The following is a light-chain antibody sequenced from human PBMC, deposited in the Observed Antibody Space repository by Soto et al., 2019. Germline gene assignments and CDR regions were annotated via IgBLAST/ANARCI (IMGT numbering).Light chain of an antibody. CDR2: GAS. Sequence: EIVLTQSPGTLSLSPGERATLSCRANQSVSSSYLAWYQQKPGQAPRLLIYGASSRATGIPDRFSGIGSETDFTLTISRLEPEDFAVYYCQQYGSSSWTFGQGTKVEIK. J-gene: IGKJ1*01. CDR1: QSVSSSY. CDR3: QQYGSSSWT. V-gene: IGKV3-20*01.